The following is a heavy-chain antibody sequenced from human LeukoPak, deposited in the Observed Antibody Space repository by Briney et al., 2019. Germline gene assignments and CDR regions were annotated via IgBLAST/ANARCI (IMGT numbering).Heavy chain of an antibody. CDR3: ARGGGIVVVPAAIGGIWFDP. Sequence: SVKVSCKASGGTFSSYAISWVRQAPGQGLEWMGGIIPIFGTANYAQKFQGRVTITTDESTSTAYMELSSLRSEDTAVYYCARGGGIVVVPAAIGGIWFDPWGQGTLVTVSS. CDR1: GGTFSSYA. CDR2: IIPIFGTA. V-gene: IGHV1-69*05. J-gene: IGHJ5*02. D-gene: IGHD2-2*02.